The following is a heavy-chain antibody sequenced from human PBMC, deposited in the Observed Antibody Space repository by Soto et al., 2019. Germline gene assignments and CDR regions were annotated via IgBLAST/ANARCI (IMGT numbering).Heavy chain of an antibody. CDR1: GFTFSSYA. Sequence: GGSLRLSCAASGFTFSSYAMTWVRQAPGKGLEWVSTISGTGGNTYYADSVKGRFTISRDNSKNTVYLQMNSLRAEDTAVYYCVKAVYLLDFDYWGQGTLVTVSS. V-gene: IGHV3-23*01. CDR2: ISGTGGNT. D-gene: IGHD1-20*01. J-gene: IGHJ4*02. CDR3: VKAVYLLDFDY.